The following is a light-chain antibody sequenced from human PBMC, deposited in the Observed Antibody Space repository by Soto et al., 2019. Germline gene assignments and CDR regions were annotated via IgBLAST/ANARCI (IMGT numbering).Light chain of an antibody. CDR1: SSRIGSNY. J-gene: IGLJ1*01. CDR3: ATWVDSLSVYV. V-gene: IGLV1-47*01. Sequence: QSVLPQPPSASGTPGQRVTVSCSVRSSRIGSNYVYWYQQLPGTAPQLLIYRNDQRPSGVPDRCSGSRSGTSAALAISGLRSEDEAIYYCATWVDSLSVYVFGTGTKVTVL. CDR2: RND.